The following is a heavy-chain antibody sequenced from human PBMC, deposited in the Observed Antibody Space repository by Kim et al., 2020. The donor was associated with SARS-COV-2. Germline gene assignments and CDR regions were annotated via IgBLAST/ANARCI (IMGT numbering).Heavy chain of an antibody. D-gene: IGHD4-17*01. CDR1: GFTFSSYG. Sequence: GGSLRLSCAASGFTFSSYGMHWVRQAPGKGLEWVAVISYDGINKYYADSVKGRFTISRDNSKNTLYLQLNSLRAEDTAVYYCAKDRRGDSSLDYWGQGT. CDR3: AKDRRGDSSLDY. CDR2: ISYDGINK. V-gene: IGHV3-30*18. J-gene: IGHJ4*02.